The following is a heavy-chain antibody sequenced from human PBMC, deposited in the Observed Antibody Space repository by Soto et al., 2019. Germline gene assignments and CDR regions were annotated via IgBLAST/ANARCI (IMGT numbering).Heavy chain of an antibody. V-gene: IGHV4-30-4*01. D-gene: IGHD2-15*01. J-gene: IGHJ3*02. CDR1: GDSISSGDYY. CDR3: ARDPYSLHHDHAFDI. CDR2: IYYSGST. Sequence: QVQLQESRTGLVKPSQTLSLTCTVSGDSISSGDYYWSWIRQPPGKGLEWIGYIYYSGSTYYNPSLKSRVTISVDTSKNQFSLKLSSVTAADTAVYYCARDPYSLHHDHAFDIWGQGTMVTVSS.